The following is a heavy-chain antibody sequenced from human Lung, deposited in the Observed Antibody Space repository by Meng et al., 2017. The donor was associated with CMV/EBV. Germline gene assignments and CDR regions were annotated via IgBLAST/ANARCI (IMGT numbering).Heavy chain of an antibody. CDR1: GDSITNHNW. J-gene: IGHJ1*01. CDR2: IPHRGSS. D-gene: IGHD3-10*01. V-gene: IGHV4-4*02. CDR3: LRRSGGSV. Sequence: QVQWRESGPALVKPSAPLSLTCAVSGDSITNHNWWAWVRQPPGKGLEWIGEIPHRGSSAYNPSLKSRVSMSIDKSKNQFSLKLTSVTAADTAVYHCLRRSGGSVWGQGTLVTVSS.